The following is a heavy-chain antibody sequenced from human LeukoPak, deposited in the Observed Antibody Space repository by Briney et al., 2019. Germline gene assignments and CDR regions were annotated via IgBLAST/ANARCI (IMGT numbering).Heavy chain of an antibody. CDR3: ARGVPHYYDSSGLSYGN. Sequence: QSGGSLRLSCAASGFTFSSYGMHWVRQAPGKGLDWVAFIHHDGSNKYYADSVKGRFTISRDNSKNTLYLQMNSLRAEDTAVYYCARGVPHYYDSSGLSYGNWGQGTLVTVSS. CDR1: GFTFSSYG. CDR2: IHHDGSNK. D-gene: IGHD3-22*01. J-gene: IGHJ4*02. V-gene: IGHV3-30*02.